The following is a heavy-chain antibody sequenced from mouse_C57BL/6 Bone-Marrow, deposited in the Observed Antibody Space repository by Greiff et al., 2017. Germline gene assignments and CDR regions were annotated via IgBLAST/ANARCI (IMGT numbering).Heavy chain of an antibody. V-gene: IGHV1-55*01. Sequence: VQLQQPGAELVKPGASVTMSCKASGYTFTSYWITWVKQRPGQGLEWIGDIYPGSGSTNYNEKFTSKATLTVDTASSTAYMQLSSLTSEDSAVYYCARPYYSNYWYFDVWGTGTTVTVSS. CDR2: IYPGSGST. D-gene: IGHD2-5*01. J-gene: IGHJ1*03. CDR1: GYTFTSYW. CDR3: ARPYYSNYWYFDV.